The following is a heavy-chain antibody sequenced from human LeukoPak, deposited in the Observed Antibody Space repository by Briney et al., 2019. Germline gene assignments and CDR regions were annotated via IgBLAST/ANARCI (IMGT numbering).Heavy chain of an antibody. V-gene: IGHV4-31*03. Sequence: PSETLSLTCTVSGGSISSGGYYWSWIRQHPGKGLEWIGYIYYSGSTYYNPSLKSRVTISVDTSKNQFSLKLSSVTAADTAVYYCARGKRALVVVPGGKARSAFDIWGQGTMVTVSS. D-gene: IGHD3-22*01. CDR1: GGSISSGGYY. CDR3: ARGKRALVVVPGGKARSAFDI. J-gene: IGHJ3*02. CDR2: IYYSGST.